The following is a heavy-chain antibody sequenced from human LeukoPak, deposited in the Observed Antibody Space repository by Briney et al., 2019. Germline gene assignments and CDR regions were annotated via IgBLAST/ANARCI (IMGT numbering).Heavy chain of an antibody. CDR3: ARDSSDILTGYYNRADY. V-gene: IGHV1-18*01. CDR2: ISAYNGNT. J-gene: IGHJ4*02. Sequence: ASVKVSCKASGYTFTSYGISWVRQAPGQELEWMGWISAYNGNTNYAQKLQGRVTMTTDTSTSTAYMELRSLRSDDTAVYYCARDSSDILTGYYNRADYWGQGTLVTVSS. D-gene: IGHD3-9*01. CDR1: GYTFTSYG.